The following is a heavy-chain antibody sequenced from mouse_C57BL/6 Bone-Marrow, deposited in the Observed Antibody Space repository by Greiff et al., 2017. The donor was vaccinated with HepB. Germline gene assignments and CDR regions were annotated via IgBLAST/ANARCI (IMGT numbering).Heavy chain of an antibody. D-gene: IGHD2-3*01. J-gene: IGHJ3*01. CDR3: TPVYDGYQAWFAY. CDR1: GFNIKDDY. V-gene: IGHV14-4*01. Sequence: VQLKQSGAELVRPGASVKLSCTASGFNIKDDYMHWVKQRPEQGLEWIGWIDPENGDTEYASKFQGKATITADTSSNTAYLQLNSLTSEDTAVYYCTPVYDGYQAWFAYWGQGTLVTVSA. CDR2: IDPENGDT.